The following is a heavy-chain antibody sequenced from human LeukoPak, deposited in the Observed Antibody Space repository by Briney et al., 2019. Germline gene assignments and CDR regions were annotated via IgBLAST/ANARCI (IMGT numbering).Heavy chain of an antibody. Sequence: GGSLRLSCAASGFTFRSYAMNWVRQAPGKGLEWVSTISGSGTYTFYTASVQGRFNISRDNSKDTLHLQMNSLRPEDTAVYFCAKKLPPKKPHRAGDSWGQGTLVTV. J-gene: IGHJ4*02. CDR1: GFTFRSYA. CDR2: ISGSGTYT. D-gene: IGHD4-23*01. V-gene: IGHV3-23*01. CDR3: AKKLPPKKPHRAGDS.